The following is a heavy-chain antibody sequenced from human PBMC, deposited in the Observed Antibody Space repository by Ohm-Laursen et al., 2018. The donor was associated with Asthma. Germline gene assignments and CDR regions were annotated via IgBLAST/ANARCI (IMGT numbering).Heavy chain of an antibody. CDR2: IVVGSGNT. V-gene: IGHV1-58*01. CDR3: AADNSEGYYFDY. Sequence: ASVKVSCKASGLTFTSSAVQWVRQARGQRLEWIGWIVVGSGNTNYAQKFQERVTITRDMSTSTAYMELSSLRSEDTAVYYCAADNSEGYYFDYWGQGTLVTVSS. J-gene: IGHJ4*02. D-gene: IGHD4-23*01. CDR1: GLTFTSSA.